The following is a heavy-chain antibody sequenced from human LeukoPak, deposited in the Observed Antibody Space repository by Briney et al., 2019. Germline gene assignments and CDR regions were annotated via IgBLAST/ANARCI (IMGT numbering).Heavy chain of an antibody. CDR1: GYTFTSYY. CDR2: INPSGGST. D-gene: IGHD6-19*01. V-gene: IGHV1-46*01. Sequence: ASVKVSCKASGYTFTSYYMHWVRQAPGQGLEWMGIINPSGGSTSYAQKFQGRVTMTRDTSTSTVYMELSSLRSEDTAVYYCAGTTGWYNWFDPWGQGTLVTVSS. J-gene: IGHJ5*02. CDR3: AGTTGWYNWFDP.